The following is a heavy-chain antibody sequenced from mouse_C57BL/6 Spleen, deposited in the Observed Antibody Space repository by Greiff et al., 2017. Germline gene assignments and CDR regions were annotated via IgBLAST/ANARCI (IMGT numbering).Heavy chain of an antibody. CDR3: TRDDGYFAY. Sequence: EVQLVESGAGLVKPGASLKLSCAASGFTFTSYAMSWVSQTPEKRLEWVAYISRGGDYNYYADTMKGRSTISRDNARNTLYLQMSSLKSEDTAMYYGTRDDGYFAYWGQGTLVTVSA. J-gene: IGHJ3*01. CDR1: GFTFTSYA. V-gene: IGHV5-9-1*02. CDR2: ISRGGDYN. D-gene: IGHD2-3*01.